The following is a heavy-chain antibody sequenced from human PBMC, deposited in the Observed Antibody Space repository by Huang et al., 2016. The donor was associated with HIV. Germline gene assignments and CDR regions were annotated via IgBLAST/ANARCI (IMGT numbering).Heavy chain of an antibody. J-gene: IGHJ6*02. CDR3: ARYLKNGAVVGFEWAEGGSYYYGMDV. CDR1: GFAFRSNS. D-gene: IGHD6-19*01. Sequence: EVQLVQSGGGLVTPGGSLRLPCAASGFAFRSNSMNWVRQAPGKGRGGVSSMRSISNSICFAVSVKGRYTISRDNAKDSLYLPMNILRAEDTDGDYCARYLKNGAVVGFEWAEGGSYYYGMDVLGQGTTVTVSS. V-gene: IGHV3-21*01. CDR2: MRSISNSI.